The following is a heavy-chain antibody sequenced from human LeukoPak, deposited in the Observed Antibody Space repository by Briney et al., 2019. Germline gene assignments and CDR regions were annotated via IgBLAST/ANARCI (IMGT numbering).Heavy chain of an antibody. CDR3: AKGGSIVLMVYSQGNWFDP. V-gene: IGHV3-23*01. J-gene: IGHJ5*02. D-gene: IGHD2-8*01. Sequence: GGSLRLSCAASGFTFSNAWMSWVRQAPGKGLEWVSAISGSGGSTYYADSVKGRFTISRDNSKNTLYLQMNSLRAEDTAVYYCAKGGSIVLMVYSQGNWFDPWGQGTLVTVSS. CDR2: ISGSGGST. CDR1: GFTFSNAW.